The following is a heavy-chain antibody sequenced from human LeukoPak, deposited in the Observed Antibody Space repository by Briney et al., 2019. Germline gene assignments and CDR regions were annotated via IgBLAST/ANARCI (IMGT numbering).Heavy chain of an antibody. D-gene: IGHD3-22*01. CDR1: GGSISSDTW. CDR2: IYHRGAT. V-gene: IGHV4-4*02. CDR3: ATRNYYDSTGYYNY. J-gene: IGHJ4*02. Sequence: SGTLSLTCAVSGGSISSDTWWTWVRQPPGKGLEWTGEIYHRGATNYNPSLKSRVTISLDKSKNQFSLKLSSVTAADTAVYYCATRNYYDSTGYYNYWGQGTLVTVSS.